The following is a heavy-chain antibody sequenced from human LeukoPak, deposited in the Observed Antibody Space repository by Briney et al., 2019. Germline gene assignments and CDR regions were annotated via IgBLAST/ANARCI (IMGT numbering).Heavy chain of an antibody. D-gene: IGHD3-10*01. CDR2: INSDGSST. CDR3: ARVYGSGNPSDY. Sequence: PGGSLRLSCAASGFTFSSYWMHWVRQAPGKGLVWVSRINSDGSSTSYADSVKGRFTISRDNAKDTLYLQMNSLRAEDTAVYYCARVYGSGNPSDYWGQGTLVTVSS. CDR1: GFTFSSYW. J-gene: IGHJ4*02. V-gene: IGHV3-74*01.